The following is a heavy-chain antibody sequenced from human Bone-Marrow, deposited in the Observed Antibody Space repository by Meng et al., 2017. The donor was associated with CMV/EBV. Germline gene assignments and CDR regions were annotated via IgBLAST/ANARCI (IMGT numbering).Heavy chain of an antibody. Sequence: GESLKISCAASGFTFSSYEMNWVRQAPGKGLEWVSYISGGGTTIYYAASVKGRFTISRDNSKNTLYLQMSSLRAEDTAVYYCARDSLTGDFDYWGQGTLVTVSS. CDR2: ISGGGTTI. CDR3: ARDSLTGDFDY. J-gene: IGHJ4*02. V-gene: IGHV3-48*03. D-gene: IGHD3-9*01. CDR1: GFTFSSYE.